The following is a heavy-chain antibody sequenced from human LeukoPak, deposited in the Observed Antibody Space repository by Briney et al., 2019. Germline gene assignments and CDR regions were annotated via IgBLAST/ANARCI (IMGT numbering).Heavy chain of an antibody. V-gene: IGHV4-34*01. CDR3: ARGAARTVTEPAFVDY. J-gene: IGHJ4*02. Sequence: SETLSLTCTVSGGPISSYYWSWIRQPPGKGLEWIGEINHSGSTNYNPSLKSRVTISVDTSKNQFSLKLSSVTAADTAVYYCARGAARTVTEPAFVDYWGQGTLVTVSS. CDR1: GGPISSYY. D-gene: IGHD4-17*01. CDR2: INHSGST.